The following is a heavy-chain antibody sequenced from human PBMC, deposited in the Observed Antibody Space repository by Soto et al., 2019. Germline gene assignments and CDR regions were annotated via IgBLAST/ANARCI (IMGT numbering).Heavy chain of an antibody. CDR3: VGGNFRY. V-gene: IGHV1-8*02. Sequence: AAVKVPCKASGYNFYSFDIYWVRQATGHGLEWMGWMNPKSGNTGYAQELRGRVTMTRNTSNSTAYMELTSLTSDDTGVYYCVGGNFRYWGQGTLVTVSS. CDR1: GYNFYSFD. J-gene: IGHJ4*02. CDR2: MNPKSGNT.